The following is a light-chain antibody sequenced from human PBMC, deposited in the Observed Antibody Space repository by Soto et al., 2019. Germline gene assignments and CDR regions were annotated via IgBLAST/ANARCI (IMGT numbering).Light chain of an antibody. CDR1: QGISTN. CDR2: AAS. J-gene: IGKJ5*01. Sequence: DIQMTQSPSSVSASVGDRVTITCRASQGISTNVAWYQQKPGKAPKLLIYAASSLQSGVPPRFSGSGSGTDFTLTISSLQPEDFAIYYCLQANRVPLSVGQGTRLEIK. V-gene: IGKV1-12*01. CDR3: LQANRVPLS.